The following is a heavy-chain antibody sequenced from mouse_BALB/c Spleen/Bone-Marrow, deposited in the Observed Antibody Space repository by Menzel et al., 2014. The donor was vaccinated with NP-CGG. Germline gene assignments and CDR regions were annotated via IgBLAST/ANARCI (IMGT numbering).Heavy chain of an antibody. Sequence: LVESGAEIVKPGPSVKSSCTTSGFNIEDSYIYWMKQRPEQGLEWIGRIDPANGNTKYDPKFQGKATITVDTSSATAYLQLSSLTSEDTAVYYCARNYGSSLDYWGQGTTLTVSS. CDR3: ARNYGSSLDY. J-gene: IGHJ2*01. V-gene: IGHV14-3*02. CDR2: IDPANGNT. D-gene: IGHD1-1*01. CDR1: GFNIEDSY.